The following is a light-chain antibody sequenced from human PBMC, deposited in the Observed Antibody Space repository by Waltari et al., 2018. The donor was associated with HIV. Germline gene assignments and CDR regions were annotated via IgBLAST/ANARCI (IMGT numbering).Light chain of an antibody. CDR2: DVS. Sequence: QSALTQPRSVSGSPGQSVTISCTGTSSDVGDYNYVSWYQQHPGKAPTLMIYDVSKRPSGFPDRFSGSKSGNTASLTISWLQAEDEADYNCCAYAGSYTLLFGGGTKLTVL. CDR3: CAYAGSYTLL. CDR1: SSDVGDYNY. V-gene: IGLV2-11*01. J-gene: IGLJ2*01.